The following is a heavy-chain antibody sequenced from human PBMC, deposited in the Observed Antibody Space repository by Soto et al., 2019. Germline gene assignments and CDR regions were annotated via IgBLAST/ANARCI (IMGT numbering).Heavy chain of an antibody. CDR1: GYTFTNYA. CDR3: APSVIVATGTHNWFEP. CDR2: INGGNGDT. J-gene: IGHJ5*02. Sequence: VQLVQSGAEVKKPGASVQVSCNASGYTFTNYAMHWVRQAPGQSLEWMGWINGGNGDTKYSQKFQERINITRDTSASTAYIEQSRLRSEDSAVYYCAPSVIVATGTHNWFEPWGQGTLVTVSS. V-gene: IGHV1-3*01. D-gene: IGHD3-22*01.